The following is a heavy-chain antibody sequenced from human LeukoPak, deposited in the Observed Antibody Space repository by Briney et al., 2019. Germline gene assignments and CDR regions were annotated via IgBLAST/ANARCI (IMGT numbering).Heavy chain of an antibody. CDR3: AKDKYDILTYAFDI. D-gene: IGHD3-9*01. Sequence: PGGSLRLSCAASGFAFTSYAMHWVRQAPGKGLEWVAVISYDGSNKLDADSVKGRFTISRDNSKNTLYLQMNSLRAEDTALYYCAKDKYDILTYAFDIWGQGTMVTVSS. V-gene: IGHV3-30*04. CDR1: GFAFTSYA. J-gene: IGHJ3*02. CDR2: ISYDGSNK.